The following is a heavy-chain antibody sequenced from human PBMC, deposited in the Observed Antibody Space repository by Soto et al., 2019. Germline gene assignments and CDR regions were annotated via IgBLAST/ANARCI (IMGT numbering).Heavy chain of an antibody. CDR3: ATTEDDSYWFDP. Sequence: TLSLTCTVSGFSISSCDYYWSWIRQPPGKGLEWIVSIYYSGSTHYNPSPRSRVTISVDTTKNQFSLKLSSVPAADTAVYYCATTEDDSYWFDPWGQGTLVTVSS. D-gene: IGHD1-1*01. V-gene: IGHV4-30-4*08. J-gene: IGHJ5*02. CDR1: GFSISSCDYY. CDR2: IYYSGST.